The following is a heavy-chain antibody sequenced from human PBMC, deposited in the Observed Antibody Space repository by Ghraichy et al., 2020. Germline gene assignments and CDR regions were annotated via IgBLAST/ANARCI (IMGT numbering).Heavy chain of an antibody. CDR3: AIPLDSSSWYVGFGY. V-gene: IGHV4-34*01. CDR2: INHSGST. CDR1: GGSFSGYY. J-gene: IGHJ4*02. Sequence: SETLSLTCAVYGGSFSGYYWSWIRQPPGKGLEWIGEINHSGSTNYNPSLKSRVTISVDTSKNQFSLKLSSVTAADTAVYYCAIPLDSSSWYVGFGYWGQGTLVTVSS. D-gene: IGHD6-13*01.